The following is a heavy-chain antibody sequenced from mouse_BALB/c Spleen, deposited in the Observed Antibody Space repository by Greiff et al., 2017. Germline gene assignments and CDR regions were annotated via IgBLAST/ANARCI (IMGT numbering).Heavy chain of an antibody. CDR2: IYWDDDK. Sequence: QVTLKESGPGILQPSQTLSLTCSFSGFSLSTSGMGVSWIRQPSGKGLEWLAHIYWDDDKRYNPSLKSRLTISKDTSRNQVFLKITSVDTADTATYYCARIGSPWFAYWGQGTLVTVSA. D-gene: IGHD2-2*01. CDR1: GFSLSTSGMG. J-gene: IGHJ3*01. CDR3: ARIGSPWFAY. V-gene: IGHV8-12*01.